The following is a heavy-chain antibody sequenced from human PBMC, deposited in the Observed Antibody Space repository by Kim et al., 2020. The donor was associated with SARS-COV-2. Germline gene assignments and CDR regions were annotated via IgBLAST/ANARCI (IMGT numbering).Heavy chain of an antibody. CDR2: IKCSGGST. CDR3: ATARGDSSVSRLHP. CDR1: GFTFSTYA. J-gene: IGHJ5*02. V-gene: IGHV3-23*01. D-gene: IGHD3-10*01. Sequence: GGSLRLSCAASGFTFSTYAMNWVRQAPGKGLEWVSGIKCSGGSTSYAESVKGRFTISRDNSKNTLFLQMNSLRAEDTAVYYCATARGDSSVSRLHPWGQG.